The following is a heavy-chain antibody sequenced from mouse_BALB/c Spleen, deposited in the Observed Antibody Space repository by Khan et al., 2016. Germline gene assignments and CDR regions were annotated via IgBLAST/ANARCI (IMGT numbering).Heavy chain of an antibody. D-gene: IGHD2-10*01. CDR2: IDPANGNT. Sequence: VQLQQSGAELVKPGASVKLSCTASGFNIKDTYMHWVKQRPEQGLEWIGRIDPANGNTKYDPKFQGKATITADTSSNTAYLQLSSLTSEDTAVYYCARAYPYYAMDYWGQETSVTVSS. CDR1: GFNIKDTY. CDR3: ARAYPYYAMDY. J-gene: IGHJ4*01. V-gene: IGHV14-3*02.